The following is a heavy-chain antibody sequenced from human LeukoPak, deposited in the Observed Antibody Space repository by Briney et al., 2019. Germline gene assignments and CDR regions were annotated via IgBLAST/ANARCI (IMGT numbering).Heavy chain of an antibody. CDR2: ISYDGGNK. CDR3: ARDRSSFLMVPAASFDF. V-gene: IGHV3-30*04. J-gene: IGHJ4*02. D-gene: IGHD2-2*01. Sequence: GGSLRLSCAASGFTFNSYAMHWVRQAPGKGLEWVAVISYDGGNKYYADSVKGRFTISRDNSKNTLYLQMNSLRAEDTAVYFCARDRSSFLMVPAASFDFWGQETLVTVSS. CDR1: GFTFNSYA.